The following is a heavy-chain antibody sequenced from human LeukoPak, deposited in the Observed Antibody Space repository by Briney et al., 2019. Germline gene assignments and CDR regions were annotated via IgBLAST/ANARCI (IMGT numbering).Heavy chain of an antibody. J-gene: IGHJ4*02. CDR1: GGSISSGGYY. CDR2: IYYSGST. Sequence: PSQTLSLTCTVPGGSISSGGYYWSWIRQHPGKGLEWIGYIYYSGSTYYNPSLKSRVTISVDTSKNQFSLKLSSVTAADTAVYYCARGKLVVPAAFFDYWGQGTLVTVSS. D-gene: IGHD2-2*01. V-gene: IGHV4-31*03. CDR3: ARGKLVVPAAFFDY.